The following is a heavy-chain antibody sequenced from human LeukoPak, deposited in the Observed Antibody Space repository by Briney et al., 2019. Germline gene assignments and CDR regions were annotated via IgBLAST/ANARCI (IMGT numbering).Heavy chain of an antibody. Sequence: SETLSLTCTVSGGSISSYYWSWIRQPPGKGLEWIGYIYYSESTYYNPSLKSRVSISVDTSKNQFSLKLSSVTAADTAVYYCARDKAAADFDYWGQGTLVTVSS. CDR1: GGSISSYY. CDR2: IYYSEST. D-gene: IGHD6-13*01. J-gene: IGHJ4*02. CDR3: ARDKAAADFDY. V-gene: IGHV4-59*12.